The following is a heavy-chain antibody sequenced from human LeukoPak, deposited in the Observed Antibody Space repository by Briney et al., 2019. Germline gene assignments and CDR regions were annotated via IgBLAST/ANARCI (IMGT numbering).Heavy chain of an antibody. Sequence: GGSLRLSCAASGFTFSNFPMTWVRQAPGKGLEAFSSISGSGGDTYYKDSVKGRFTISRDNSKNTLYLQMNSLRAEDTAVYYCARASGGYGGDAFDIWGQGTMVTVSS. J-gene: IGHJ3*02. CDR1: GFTFSNFP. D-gene: IGHD4-23*01. V-gene: IGHV3-23*01. CDR3: ARASGGYGGDAFDI. CDR2: ISGSGGDT.